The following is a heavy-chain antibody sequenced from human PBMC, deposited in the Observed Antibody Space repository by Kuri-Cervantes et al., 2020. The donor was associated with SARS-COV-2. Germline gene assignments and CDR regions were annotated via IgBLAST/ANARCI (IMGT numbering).Heavy chain of an antibody. D-gene: IGHD3-3*01. CDR1: GFTFDDYA. V-gene: IGHV3-9*01. J-gene: IGHJ4*02. CDR2: ISWNSGSI. Sequence: SLKISCAASGFTFDDYAMHWVRQAPGKGLEWVSGISWNSGSIGYADSVKGRFTISRDNAKNSLYLQMNSLRAEDTALYHCAKGLRFLKWLIKGGFDYWGQGTLVTVSS. CDR3: AKGLRFLKWLIKGGFDY.